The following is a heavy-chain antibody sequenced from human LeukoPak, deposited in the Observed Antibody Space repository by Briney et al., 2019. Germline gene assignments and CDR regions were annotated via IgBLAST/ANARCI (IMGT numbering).Heavy chain of an antibody. CDR1: GDSFTSYW. CDR3: ARRARVGYNYFLG. CDR2: IYPGDSDT. Sequence: GESLKISSMGSGDSFTSYWIVCVRQMPGKGLEWMGSIYPGDSDTRYTPSFQGQVTISADKSISTAYLQWSSLKASDTAMYYCARRARVGYNYFLGWGQGTLVTVSS. J-gene: IGHJ4*02. V-gene: IGHV5-51*01. D-gene: IGHD5-24*01.